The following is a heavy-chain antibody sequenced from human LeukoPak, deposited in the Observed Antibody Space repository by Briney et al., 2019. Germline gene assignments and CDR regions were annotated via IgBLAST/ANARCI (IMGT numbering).Heavy chain of an antibody. Sequence: SQTLSLTCTVSGGSISSGGYYWSWIRQHPGKGLEWIGYIYYSGSTYYNPSLKSRVTISVDTSKNQFSLKLSSVTAADTAVYYWARPYGDYSGDVFDIGGKGTMAPVSS. V-gene: IGHV4-31*03. CDR3: ARPYGDYSGDVFDI. CDR2: IYYSGST. D-gene: IGHD4-17*01. CDR1: GGSISSGGYY. J-gene: IGHJ3*02.